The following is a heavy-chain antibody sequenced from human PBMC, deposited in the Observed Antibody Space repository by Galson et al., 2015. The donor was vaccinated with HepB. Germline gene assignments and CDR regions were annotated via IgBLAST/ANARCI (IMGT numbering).Heavy chain of an antibody. CDR1: GFTFSSFP. J-gene: IGHJ4*02. D-gene: IGHD5-12*01. CDR3: ARRSGNDGHSGHFDS. V-gene: IGHV3-23*01. CDR2: ISGTGDYT. Sequence: SLRLSCAASGFTFSSFPMSWVRLAPGKGLEWVSGISGTGDYTYYVDSVKGRFTISRDNSKNTLYLQMNNLRADDTAVYYCARRSGNDGHSGHFDSWGQGTLVTVSS.